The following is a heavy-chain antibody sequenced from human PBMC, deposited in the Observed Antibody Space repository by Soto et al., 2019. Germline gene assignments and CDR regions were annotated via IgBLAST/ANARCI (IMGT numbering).Heavy chain of an antibody. CDR3: ARDSYSKGDY. CDR2: INQDGSHK. J-gene: IGHJ4*02. Sequence: EVQLVESGGGLVQPGGSLRLSCAASGFTFSSSWMSWVRQAPGKGLEWVANINQDGSHKDYVDSVEGRFTISRDNAKNSLYLEMNSLRVEDTAVYYCARDSYSKGDYWGQGILVTVSS. CDR1: GFTFSSSW. V-gene: IGHV3-7*01. D-gene: IGHD4-4*01.